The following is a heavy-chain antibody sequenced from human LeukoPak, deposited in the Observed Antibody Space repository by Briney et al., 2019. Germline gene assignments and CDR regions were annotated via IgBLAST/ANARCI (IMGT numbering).Heavy chain of an antibody. D-gene: IGHD3-22*01. J-gene: IGHJ4*02. V-gene: IGHV3-23*01. CDR1: GFTFSNYA. CDR2: ISGSGTST. Sequence: PGVSLRLSCAASGFTFSNYAMSWVRQAPGKGLEWVSGISGSGTSTYYADSVKGRFTISRDNSKNTLYLQMNSLRAEDTAVYYCASRNYYDSSGYYYYYFDYWGQGILVTVSS. CDR3: ASRNYYDSSGYYYYYFDY.